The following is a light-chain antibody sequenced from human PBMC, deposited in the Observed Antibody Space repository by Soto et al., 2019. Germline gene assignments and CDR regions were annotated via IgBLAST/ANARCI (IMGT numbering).Light chain of an antibody. CDR2: DTS. CDR1: QTVSSY. J-gene: IGKJ5*01. V-gene: IGKV3-15*01. CDR3: QQYSNWPPIT. Sequence: EIVMTQSPVTLSVSPGERATLSCRASQTVSSYLAWYQQKPGQAPRLLIYDTSTRATGIPARFSGSGSGTEFTLTISSLQSEDFAVYYCQQYSNWPPITFDQGTRLENK.